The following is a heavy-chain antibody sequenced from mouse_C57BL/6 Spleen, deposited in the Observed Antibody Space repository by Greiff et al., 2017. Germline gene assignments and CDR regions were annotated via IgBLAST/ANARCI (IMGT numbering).Heavy chain of an antibody. CDR2: IDPSDSGT. CDR1: GYTFTSYW. D-gene: IGHD4-1*02. V-gene: IGHV1-52*01. CDR3: ASDQLGDAMDY. Sequence: QVQLQQSGAELVRPGSSVKLSCKASGYTFTSYWMHWVKQRPIQGLEWIGNIDPSDSGTHYNQKFKDKATLTVDKSSSTAYMQLSSLTSEDSAVYYCASDQLGDAMDYWGQGTSVTVSS. J-gene: IGHJ4*01.